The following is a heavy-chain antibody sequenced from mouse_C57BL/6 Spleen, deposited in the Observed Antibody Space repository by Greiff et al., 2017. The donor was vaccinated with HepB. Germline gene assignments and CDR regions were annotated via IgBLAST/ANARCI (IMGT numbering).Heavy chain of an antibody. CDR1: GYTFTSYW. D-gene: IGHD1-1*01. Sequence: QVQLQQPGAELVRPGSSVKLSCKASGYTFTSYWMHWVKQRPIQGLEWIGNIDPSDSETHYNQKFKDKATLTVDKSSSTAYMQLSSLTSEDSAVYYCARGYYGSSYVENYWGQGTTLTVSS. CDR2: IDPSDSET. J-gene: IGHJ2*01. CDR3: ARGYYGSSYVENY. V-gene: IGHV1-52*01.